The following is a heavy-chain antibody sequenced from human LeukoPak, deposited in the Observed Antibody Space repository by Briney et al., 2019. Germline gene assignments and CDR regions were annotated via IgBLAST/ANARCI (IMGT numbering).Heavy chain of an antibody. Sequence: GGSLRLSCAASGFTFSSYGMHWVRQAPGKGLEWVAVISYDGYTKYYTDSVRGRFSISRVNSKNTLSLQMNSLRAEDTAVFYCARGVGSDGYTLDYWGQGTLATVSS. J-gene: IGHJ4*02. V-gene: IGHV3-30*03. CDR1: GFTFSSYG. CDR2: ISYDGYTK. CDR3: ARGVGSDGYTLDY. D-gene: IGHD5-24*01.